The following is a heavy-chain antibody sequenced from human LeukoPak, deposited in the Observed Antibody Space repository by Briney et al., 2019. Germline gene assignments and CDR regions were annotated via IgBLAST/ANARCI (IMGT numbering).Heavy chain of an antibody. D-gene: IGHD4-17*01. CDR1: GYTFTGYY. J-gene: IGHJ4*02. CDR2: INPNSGGT. Sequence: GASVKVSCKASGYTFTGYYMHWLRQAPGQGLEWMGRINPNSGGTNYAQKFQGRVTMTRDTSISTAYMELSRLRSDDTAVYYCARDMADYVDSHDYWGQGTLVTVSS. V-gene: IGHV1-2*06. CDR3: ARDMADYVDSHDY.